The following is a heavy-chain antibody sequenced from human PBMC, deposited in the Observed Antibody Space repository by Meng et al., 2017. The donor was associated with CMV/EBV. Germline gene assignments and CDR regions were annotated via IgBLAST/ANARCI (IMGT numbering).Heavy chain of an antibody. Sequence: GESLKISCAASGFTFSSYSMNWVRQAPGKGLEWVSSISSSSSYIYYADSVKGRFTISRDNAKNSLYLQMNSLRAEDTAVYYCARGGTSSTNWFDPWGQGTLVTVSS. V-gene: IGHV3-21*01. CDR1: GFTFSSYS. CDR3: ARGGTSSTNWFDP. CDR2: ISSSSSYI. J-gene: IGHJ5*02. D-gene: IGHD1-14*01.